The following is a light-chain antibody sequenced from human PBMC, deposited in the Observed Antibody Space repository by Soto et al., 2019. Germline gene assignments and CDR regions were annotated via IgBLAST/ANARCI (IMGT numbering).Light chain of an antibody. CDR2: ATS. J-gene: IGKJ4*01. V-gene: IGKV1-39*01. CDR1: QNIKKF. Sequence: DIHMTQSPSSLSASVGDRVSITCRASQNIKKFLNWYQQRPGKAPSALIHATSTLQNGVSSRFSGSGSDTDFTLTITDLQPEDFETYFCQPSYTSPLTLGGGTKVDIK. CDR3: QPSYTSPLT.